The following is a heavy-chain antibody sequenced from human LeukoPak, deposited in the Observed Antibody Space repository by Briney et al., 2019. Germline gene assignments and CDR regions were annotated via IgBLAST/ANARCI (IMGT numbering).Heavy chain of an antibody. Sequence: GGSLRLSCAASGFTFSSYAMSWVRQAPGKGLEWVSAISGSGGSKYYADSVKGRFTISRDNSKNTLYLQMNSLRAEDTAVYYCAKPPPYYYDSSGSLRDYYYYYMDVWGKGTTVTVSS. V-gene: IGHV3-23*01. J-gene: IGHJ6*03. CDR1: GFTFSSYA. CDR2: ISGSGGSK. D-gene: IGHD3-22*01. CDR3: AKPPPYYYDSSGSLRDYYYYYMDV.